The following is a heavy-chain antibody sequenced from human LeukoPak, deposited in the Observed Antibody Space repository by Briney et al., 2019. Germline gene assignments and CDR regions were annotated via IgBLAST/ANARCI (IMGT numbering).Heavy chain of an antibody. J-gene: IGHJ4*02. Sequence: GGSLRLSCAASGFTFSSYEMNWVRQAPGKGLEWVSYISSSGSTIYYADSVKGRFTISRDNAKNSLYLQMNSLRAEDTAVYYCARDSSSWYGAYYFDYWGQGTLVTVSS. D-gene: IGHD6-13*01. CDR3: ARDSSSWYGAYYFDY. V-gene: IGHV3-48*03. CDR2: ISSSGSTI. CDR1: GFTFSSYE.